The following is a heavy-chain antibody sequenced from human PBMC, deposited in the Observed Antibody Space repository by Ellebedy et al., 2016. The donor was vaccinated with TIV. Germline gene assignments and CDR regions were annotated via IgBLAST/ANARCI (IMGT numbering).Heavy chain of an antibody. D-gene: IGHD3-3*01. Sequence: GESLKISCAASGFTFSRFWMAWVRQAPGKGLEWVATINQGGSETYYVDSVKGRFTISRDNSKNSLYLHMNSLRAEDTAVYYCARVRSVGYYMDVWGKGTTVTVSS. J-gene: IGHJ6*03. CDR1: GFTFSRFW. CDR2: INQGGSET. CDR3: ARVRSVGYYMDV. V-gene: IGHV3-7*01.